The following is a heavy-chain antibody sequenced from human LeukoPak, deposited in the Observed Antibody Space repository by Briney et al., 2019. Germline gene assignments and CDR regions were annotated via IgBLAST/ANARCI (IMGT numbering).Heavy chain of an antibody. CDR2: IRYDGSNK. CDR1: GLTFSSYG. CDR3: AKGSLSLMGVFDY. D-gene: IGHD2-8*01. V-gene: IGHV3-30*02. J-gene: IGHJ4*02. Sequence: GESLRLSCAASGLTFSSYGMHWVRQAPGKGLEWVAFIRYDGSNKYYADSVKGRFTISRDNSKNTLYLQMNSLRAEDTAVYYCAKGSLSLMGVFDYWGQGTLVTVSS.